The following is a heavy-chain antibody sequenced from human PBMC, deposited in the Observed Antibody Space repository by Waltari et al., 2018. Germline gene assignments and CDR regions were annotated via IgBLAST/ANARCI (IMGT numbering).Heavy chain of an antibody. V-gene: IGHV3-48*04. CDR3: ARNPIGLEWFLRSGYFDY. Sequence: EVQLVESGGGLVQPGGSLRLSCAASGFTFSSYSMNWVRQAPGKGLEWVSYISSSSSTIYYADSVKGRFTISRDNAKNSLYLQMNSLRAEDTAEYYCARNPIGLEWFLRSGYFDYWGQGTLVTVSS. CDR2: ISSSSSTI. D-gene: IGHD3-3*01. CDR1: GFTFSSYS. J-gene: IGHJ4*02.